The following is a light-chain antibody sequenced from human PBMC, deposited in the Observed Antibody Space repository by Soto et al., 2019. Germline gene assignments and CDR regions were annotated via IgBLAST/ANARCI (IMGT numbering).Light chain of an antibody. CDR2: EVT. Sequence: SALTQPPSASGSPGQSVTISCTGTSSDVGAYKYVSWYQQYPGKAPKLMIYEVTKRPSGVPDRFSGSKSGNPASLTVSGLQAEDEADYYCTSYVGNDIWVFGGGTKVTVL. CDR1: SSDVGAYKY. CDR3: TSYVGNDIWV. V-gene: IGLV2-8*01. J-gene: IGLJ3*02.